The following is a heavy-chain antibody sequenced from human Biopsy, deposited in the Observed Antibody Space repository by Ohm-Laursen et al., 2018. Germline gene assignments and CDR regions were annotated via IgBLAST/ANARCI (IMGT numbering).Heavy chain of an antibody. Sequence: SLRLSCAASGFTFSSYAMTWFRQAPGKGLEWVSTISGNSDIIYDTDSVKGRFTISRDNSKNTLYLQMNSLRADDTAVYYCALAAAQTVTHFDYWDQGTLVIVSS. D-gene: IGHD4-17*01. J-gene: IGHJ4*02. CDR2: ISGNSDII. CDR3: ALAAAQTVTHFDY. V-gene: IGHV3-23*01. CDR1: GFTFSSYA.